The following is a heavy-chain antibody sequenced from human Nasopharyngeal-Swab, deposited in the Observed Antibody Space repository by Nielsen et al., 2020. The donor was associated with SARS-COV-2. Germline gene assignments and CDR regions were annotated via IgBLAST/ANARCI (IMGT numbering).Heavy chain of an antibody. CDR3: EIKRSYSPHNWFDP. CDR1: GDSFSNGDYF. J-gene: IGHJ5*02. V-gene: IGHV4-31*03. CDR2: ISYSGSS. Sequence: SETLSLTCTVSGDSFSNGDYFWTWIRQHPGKGLELEWNGYISYSGSSYYNPSLKSRVTISIDSSKNQFSLRLSSVTAADTAVYYCEIKRSYSPHNWFDPWGQGALVTVSS. D-gene: IGHD3-10*01.